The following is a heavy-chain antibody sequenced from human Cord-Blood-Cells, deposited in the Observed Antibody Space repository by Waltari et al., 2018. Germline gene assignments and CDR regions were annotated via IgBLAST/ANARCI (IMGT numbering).Heavy chain of an antibody. D-gene: IGHD6-19*01. CDR1: GYTLPELS. CDR2: FDPEDGET. J-gene: IGHJ4*02. Sequence: QVQLVQSGAEVKKPGASVKIPCKVSGYTLPELSMHWVRQAPGKGLEWMGGFDPEDGETIYAQKFQGRVTMTEDTSTDTAYMELSSLRSEDTAVYYCATGIFEVAGFDYWGQGTLVTVSS. V-gene: IGHV1-24*01. CDR3: ATGIFEVAGFDY.